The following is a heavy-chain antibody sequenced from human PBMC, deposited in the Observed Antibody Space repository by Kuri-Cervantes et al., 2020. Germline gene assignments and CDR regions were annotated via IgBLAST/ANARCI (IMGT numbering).Heavy chain of an antibody. CDR2: ISYDGSNK. CDR1: GFTFSSYG. CDR3: ARGGRGEDYFDY. J-gene: IGHJ4*02. Sequence: GGSLRLSCAASGFTFSSYGMHWVRQAPGKGLEWVAVISYDGSNKYYADSVKGRFTISRDNSMSTLYLQMNSLRVEDTAVYYCARGGRGEDYFDYWGQGTLVTVSS. V-gene: IGHV3-30*03. D-gene: IGHD3-10*01.